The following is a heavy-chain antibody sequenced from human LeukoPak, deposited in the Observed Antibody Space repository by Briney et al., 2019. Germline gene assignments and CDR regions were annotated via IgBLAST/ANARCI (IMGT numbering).Heavy chain of an antibody. J-gene: IGHJ3*02. CDR3: ARGSGSGRYDAFDI. CDR1: GYTFTGYY. V-gene: IGHV1-2*02. Sequence: ASVKVSCKASGYTFTGYYMHWVRQAPGQGLEWMGWINPNSGGTNYAQKFQGRVTMTRDTSISTAYMELSRLRSDDTAVYYCARGSGSGRYDAFDIWGQGTMVTVSS. D-gene: IGHD2-15*01. CDR2: INPNSGGT.